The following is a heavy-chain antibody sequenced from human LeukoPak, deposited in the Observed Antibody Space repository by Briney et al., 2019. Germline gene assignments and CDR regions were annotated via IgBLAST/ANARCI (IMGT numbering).Heavy chain of an antibody. D-gene: IGHD3-9*01. V-gene: IGHV6-1*01. CDR1: GDSVSSNSVT. CDR2: TYYRSTWYN. Sequence: SQTLSLTCAISGDSVSSNSVTWNWIRQSPSRGLEWLGRTYYRSTWYNDYAVSVRGRITVNPDTSRNQFSLHLNSVTPEDTAVYYCARRLAQYDCFDPWGQGILVTVSS. CDR3: ARRLAQYDCFDP. J-gene: IGHJ5*02.